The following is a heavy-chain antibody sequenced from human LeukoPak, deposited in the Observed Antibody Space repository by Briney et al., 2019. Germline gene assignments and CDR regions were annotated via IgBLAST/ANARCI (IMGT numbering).Heavy chain of an antibody. D-gene: IGHD4-17*01. CDR2: IIPILGIA. J-gene: IGHJ6*02. CDR1: GGTFSSYA. CDR3: ARDPTDYGDYVDYYGMDV. Sequence: GASVKVSCKASGGTFSSYAISWVRQAPGQGLEWMGRIIPILGIANYAQKFQGRVTITADKSTSTAYMELSSLRSEDTAVYYCARDPTDYGDYVDYYGMDVWGQGTTVTVSS. V-gene: IGHV1-69*04.